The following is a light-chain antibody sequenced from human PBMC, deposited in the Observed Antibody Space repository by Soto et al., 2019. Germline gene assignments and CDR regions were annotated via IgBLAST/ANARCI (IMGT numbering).Light chain of an antibody. CDR1: QSVSSSH. CDR3: QHYGNSTIT. CDR2: GAS. Sequence: EIVLTQSPGTLSLSPGERATLSCRASQSVSSSHLAWYQQTPGQAPRLLIYGASSRATGIPDRFSGSGSGTDFSLTISRLEPEDFAVYYCQHYGNSTITFGQGTRLEIK. V-gene: IGKV3-20*01. J-gene: IGKJ5*01.